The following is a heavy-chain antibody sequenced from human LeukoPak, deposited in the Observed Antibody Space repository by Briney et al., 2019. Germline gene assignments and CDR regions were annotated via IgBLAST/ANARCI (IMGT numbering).Heavy chain of an antibody. CDR2: FSGSTTDT. J-gene: IGHJ4*02. Sequence: PGGSPRLSCAASGFTFSDNYMSWIRQAPGRGLEWVSYFSGSTTDTNYADSVRGRFTVSRDNAKNALYLQMDSLTVEDTAIYYCIKNTRAPTYWGQGVLVTVSS. CDR1: GFTFSDNY. CDR3: IKNTRAPTY. D-gene: IGHD2-2*02. V-gene: IGHV3-11*06.